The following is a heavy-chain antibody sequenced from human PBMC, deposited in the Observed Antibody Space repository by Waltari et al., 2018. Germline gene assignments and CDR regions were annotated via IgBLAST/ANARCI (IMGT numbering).Heavy chain of an antibody. V-gene: IGHV1-69*12. Sequence: QVQLVQSGAEVKKPGSSVKVSCKASGGTFSSYAISWVRQAPGQGLAWMGGIIPIFGTANYAQKFQGRVTITADESTSTAYMELSSLRSEDTAVYYCARDRALRGNYGSYYYYYMDVWGKGTTVTISS. CDR1: GGTFSSYA. J-gene: IGHJ6*03. CDR3: ARDRALRGNYGSYYYYYMDV. D-gene: IGHD1-7*01. CDR2: IIPIFGTA.